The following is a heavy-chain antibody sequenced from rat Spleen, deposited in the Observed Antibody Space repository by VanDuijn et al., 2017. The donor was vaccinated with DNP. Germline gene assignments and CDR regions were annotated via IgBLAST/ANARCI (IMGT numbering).Heavy chain of an antibody. CDR3: ARLGGD. V-gene: IGHV5-22*01. D-gene: IGHD5-1*01. CDR1: GFSFSDYY. J-gene: IGHJ2*01. CDR2: ISYEGSRT. Sequence: EVQLVESGGGLVQPGRSMKLSCAASGFSFSDYYMAWVRPAPKKGLEWVASISYEGSRTYYGYSVKGRFAISRDNAKSTLYLQMNSLRSEDTATYYCARLGGDWGQGVMVTVSS.